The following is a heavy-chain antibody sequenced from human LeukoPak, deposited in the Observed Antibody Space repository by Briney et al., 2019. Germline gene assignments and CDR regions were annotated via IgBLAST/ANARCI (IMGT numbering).Heavy chain of an antibody. CDR1: GFTFNNYG. D-gene: IGHD2-15*01. CDR3: AKDQFVVVVVAATVNFDY. Sequence: GGTLRLSCAASGFTFNNYGMSWVRQAPGKGLEWVSAISGSGGSTYYADSVKGRFTISRDNSKNTLYLQMNSLRAEDTAVYYCAKDQFVVVVVAATVNFDYWGQGTLVTVSS. CDR2: ISGSGGST. V-gene: IGHV3-23*01. J-gene: IGHJ4*02.